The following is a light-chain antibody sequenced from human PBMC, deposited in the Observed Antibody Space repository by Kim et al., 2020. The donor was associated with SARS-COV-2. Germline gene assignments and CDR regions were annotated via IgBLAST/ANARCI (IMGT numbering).Light chain of an antibody. V-gene: IGKV3-15*01. CDR1: QSVSSN. Sequence: EIVMTQSPATLSVSPGERATLSCRASQSVSSNLAWYQQKPGQAPRLLIYGVSTRATGIPARFSGSGSGTEFTLTISSLQSEDFAVYYCQQYNNGWTFGQGTKVDIK. CDR2: GVS. CDR3: QQYNNGWT. J-gene: IGKJ1*01.